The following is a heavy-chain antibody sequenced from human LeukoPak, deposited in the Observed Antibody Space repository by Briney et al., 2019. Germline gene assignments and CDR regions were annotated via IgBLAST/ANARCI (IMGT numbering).Heavy chain of an antibody. Sequence: GGSLRLSCEDSGFTFSSYSMNWVRQAPGKGLEWVSAISGSGGSTYYADSVKGRFTISRDNSNDTLYLQMKSLRAENTAIYYCAKGPSYWWTPTDYYFDYWGQGTLVTVSS. D-gene: IGHD2-8*02. J-gene: IGHJ4*02. CDR3: AKGPSYWWTPTDYYFDY. CDR2: ISGSGGST. CDR1: GFTFSSYS. V-gene: IGHV3-23*01.